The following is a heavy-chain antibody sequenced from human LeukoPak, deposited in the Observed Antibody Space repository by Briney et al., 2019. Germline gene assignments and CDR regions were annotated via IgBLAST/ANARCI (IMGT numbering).Heavy chain of an antibody. V-gene: IGHV4-59*12. Sequence: PSETLSLTCTVSGGSIGSFYWSWVRQPPGKGLEWIGYIYYSGDTHHNPSLKSRLTISVDTSKNQFSLKLSSVTAADTAVYYCAREMGVDIVATIDYWGQGTLVTVSS. CDR2: IYYSGDT. J-gene: IGHJ4*02. D-gene: IGHD5-12*01. CDR1: GGSIGSFY. CDR3: AREMGVDIVATIDY.